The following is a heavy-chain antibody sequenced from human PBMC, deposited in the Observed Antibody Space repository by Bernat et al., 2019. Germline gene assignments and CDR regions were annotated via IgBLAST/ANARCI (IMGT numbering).Heavy chain of an antibody. J-gene: IGHJ5*02. Sequence: QVQLQESGPGLVKPSETLSLTCAVSGYSISSGYYWGWIRQPPGKGLEWIGSIYHSGRTYYNPSLKSRVTISVDTSKNQFSLKLSSVTAADTAVYYCARGRNVLRFMEWFDPLRKNNWFDPWGQGTLVTVSS. CDR2: IYHSGRT. V-gene: IGHV4-38-2*01. CDR3: ARGRNVLRFMEWFDPLRKNNWFDP. CDR1: GYSISSGYY. D-gene: IGHD3-3*01.